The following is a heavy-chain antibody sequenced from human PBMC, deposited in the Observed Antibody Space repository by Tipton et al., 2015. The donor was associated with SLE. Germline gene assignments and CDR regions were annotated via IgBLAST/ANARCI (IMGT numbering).Heavy chain of an antibody. D-gene: IGHD6-19*01. CDR2: IMQDGSQK. J-gene: IGHJ4*02. CDR3: ARDPDSNGWYTDY. V-gene: IGHV3-7*01. Sequence: SLRLSCAASGFTFSDYGIHWVRQAPGKGLEWVANIMQDGSQKYYVDSVKGRFTISRDNAENSLYLQMNSLRAEDTAVYYCARDPDSNGWYTDYWGQGTLVTVSS. CDR1: GFTFSDYG.